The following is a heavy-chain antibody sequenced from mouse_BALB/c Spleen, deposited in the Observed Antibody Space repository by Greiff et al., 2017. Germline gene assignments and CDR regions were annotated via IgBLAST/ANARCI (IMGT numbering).Heavy chain of an antibody. V-gene: IGHV14-4*02. CDR2: IDPENGDT. D-gene: IGHD1-1*01. J-gene: IGHJ3*01. Sequence: EVQLQQSGAELVRSGASVKLSCTASGFNIKDYYMHWVKQRPEQGLEWIGWIDPENGDTEYAPKFQGKATMTADTSSNTAYLQLSSLTSEDTAVYYCNAHPRSHGSGFAYWGQGTLVTVSA. CDR3: NAHPRSHGSGFAY. CDR1: GFNIKDYY.